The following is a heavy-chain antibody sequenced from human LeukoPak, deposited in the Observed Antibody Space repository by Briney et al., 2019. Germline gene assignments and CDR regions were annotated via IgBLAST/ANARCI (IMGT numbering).Heavy chain of an antibody. J-gene: IGHJ3*02. CDR3: ARDLRITIFGVVIIHHAFDI. CDR2: IYYSGTT. V-gene: IGHV4-39*07. D-gene: IGHD3-3*01. Sequence: PSETLSLTCTVSGGSISSRSYNWGWIRQPPGKGLEWIGSIYYSGTTYYNPSLKSRVTMSVDTSKNQFSLKLSSVTAADTAVYYCARDLRITIFGVVIIHHAFDIWGQGTMVTVSS. CDR1: GGSISSRSYN.